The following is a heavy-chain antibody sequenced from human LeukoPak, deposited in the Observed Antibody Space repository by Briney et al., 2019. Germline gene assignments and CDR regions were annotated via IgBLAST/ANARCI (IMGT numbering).Heavy chain of an antibody. Sequence: GGSLRLSCAASGFTFSAYGMTWVRQAPGKGLEWVSHISDRGDNTYYADPVQGRFTISRDNAKNSLYLQMNNLRAEDTAVYYCARDWFYGFDIWGQGTMVTVSS. CDR3: ARDWFYGFDI. J-gene: IGHJ3*02. D-gene: IGHD3-10*01. CDR1: GFTFSAYG. CDR2: ISDRGDNT. V-gene: IGHV3-23*01.